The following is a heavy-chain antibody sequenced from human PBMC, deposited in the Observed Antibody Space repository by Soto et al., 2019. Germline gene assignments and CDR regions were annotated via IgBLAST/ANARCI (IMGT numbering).Heavy chain of an antibody. V-gene: IGHV1-46*01. Sequence: ASVKVSCKASGYTFTGYAMHWVRQAPGQWLEWMGIINPSGGSTSYAQKFQGRVTMTRDTSTSTVYMELSSLRSEDTAVYYCARDSYYDTRSDYSGQGTLVTVST. CDR3: ARDSYYDTRSDY. D-gene: IGHD3-22*01. CDR1: GYTFTGYA. CDR2: INPSGGST. J-gene: IGHJ4*02.